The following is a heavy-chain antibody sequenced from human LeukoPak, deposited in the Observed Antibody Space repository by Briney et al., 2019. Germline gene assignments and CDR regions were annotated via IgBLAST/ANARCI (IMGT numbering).Heavy chain of an antibody. Sequence: SETLSLTCTVSGGSVSSGSYYWSWIRQPPGKGLEWIGYIYYSGSTNYNPSLKSRVTISVDTSKNQFSLKLSSVTAADTAVYYCARDRIKYDFWSGYYGSGVYYYYGMDVWGHGTTVTVSS. CDR3: ARDRIKYDFWSGYYGSGVYYYYGMDV. CDR1: GGSVSSGSYY. J-gene: IGHJ6*02. D-gene: IGHD3-3*01. CDR2: IYYSGST. V-gene: IGHV4-61*01.